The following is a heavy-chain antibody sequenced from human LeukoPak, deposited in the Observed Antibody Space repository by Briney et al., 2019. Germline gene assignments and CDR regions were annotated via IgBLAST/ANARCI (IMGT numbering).Heavy chain of an antibody. Sequence: GGSLRLSCTASGFTFSGAWMSWVRQAPGKGLEWVGRIKSKTDGGTTDYAAPVKGRFTISRDDSSNTLYLQMNSLNPEDTAVYYCPTDPLDKTWGKGTTVTVSS. V-gene: IGHV3-15*01. J-gene: IGHJ6*04. CDR1: GFTFSGAW. D-gene: IGHD1-1*01. CDR3: PTDPLDKT. CDR2: IKSKTDGGTT.